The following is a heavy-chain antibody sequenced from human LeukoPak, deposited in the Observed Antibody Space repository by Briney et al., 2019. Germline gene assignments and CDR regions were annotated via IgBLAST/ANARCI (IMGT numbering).Heavy chain of an antibody. D-gene: IGHD3-22*01. V-gene: IGHV3-74*01. CDR2: VNSDGSST. CDR3: TREASGSSDY. Sequence: GGSLRLSCAASGFXFTNYWIHWVRQAPGKGLVWVSRVNSDGSSTGYADSVKGRFTISRDNAKNTLYLQLNSLRAEDTALYYCTREASGSSDYWGQGTLVTVSS. J-gene: IGHJ4*02. CDR1: GFXFTNYW.